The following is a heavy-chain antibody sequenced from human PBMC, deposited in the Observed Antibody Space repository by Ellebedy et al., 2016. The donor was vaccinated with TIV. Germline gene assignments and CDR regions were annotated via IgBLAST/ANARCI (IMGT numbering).Heavy chain of an antibody. Sequence: GESLKISXAASGFTFSSYAMSWIRQAPGKGLEWVSYISSSSGYTKYADSVKGRFTISRDNAKNSLYLQMNSLRAEDTAVYYCARGGSDYSFDYWGQGTLVTVSS. D-gene: IGHD3-22*01. CDR2: ISSSSGYT. CDR1: GFTFSSYA. CDR3: ARGGSDYSFDY. J-gene: IGHJ4*02. V-gene: IGHV3-11*05.